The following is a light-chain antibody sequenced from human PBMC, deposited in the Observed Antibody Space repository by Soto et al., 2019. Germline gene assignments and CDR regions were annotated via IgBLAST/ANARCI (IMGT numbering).Light chain of an antibody. Sequence: DIQMTQSPSTLSGSVGDRVTITCRASQTISSWLAWYQQKPGKAPKLLIYKASTLKSGVPSRFSGSGSGTEFTLTISSLQPDDIATYYCQHYNSDSAAFGQGTKVEL. CDR1: QTISSW. CDR2: KAS. J-gene: IGKJ1*01. V-gene: IGKV1-5*03. CDR3: QHYNSDSAA.